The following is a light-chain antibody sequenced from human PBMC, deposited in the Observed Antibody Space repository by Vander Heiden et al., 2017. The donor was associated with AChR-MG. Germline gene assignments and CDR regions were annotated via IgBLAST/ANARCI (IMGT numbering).Light chain of an antibody. CDR2: EAS. J-gene: IGKJ4*01. Sequence: ELVFTQSPVTLSLSPGERATLSCRASQSLGHSLAWYQQRPGQAPRLLIYEASNRAAGVPAKFSGSGSGTDFTLTISSLEPEDFAVYYCQQCNNWPLTFGGGTKVENK. CDR1: QSLGHS. V-gene: IGKV3-11*01. CDR3: QQCNNWPLT.